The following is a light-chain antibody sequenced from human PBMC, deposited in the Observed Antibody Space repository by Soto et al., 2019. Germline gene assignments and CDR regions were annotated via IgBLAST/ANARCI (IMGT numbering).Light chain of an antibody. CDR1: QSVGNN. CDR3: HHYTNWPVT. Sequence: EIVLTQSPATLSVSPGERATLSCRARQSVGNNLAWYQQKGGQAPRLLMHGASTRANGIPARFSGSGSGTEFTLTISSLQSEDFAFYYCHHYTNWPVTFGQGTKLEIK. V-gene: IGKV3-15*01. CDR2: GAS. J-gene: IGKJ2*01.